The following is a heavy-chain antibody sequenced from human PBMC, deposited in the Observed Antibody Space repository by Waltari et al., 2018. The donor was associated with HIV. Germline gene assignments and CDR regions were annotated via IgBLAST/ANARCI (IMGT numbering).Heavy chain of an antibody. V-gene: IGHV3-7*01. CDR1: GFTFSRYW. CDR3: ARDGKLAKYSCDY. D-gene: IGHD5-18*01. J-gene: IGHJ4*02. CDR2: IKEDGSEK. Sequence: EVQLVESGGGLVQPGGSLRLSCAASGFTFSRYWMTWVRQAPGKGLEWVANIKEDGSEKYYVDSVKGRFTISRDNAKNSLHLQMNSLRVDDTAVYYCARDGKLAKYSCDYWGQGTLVTVSS.